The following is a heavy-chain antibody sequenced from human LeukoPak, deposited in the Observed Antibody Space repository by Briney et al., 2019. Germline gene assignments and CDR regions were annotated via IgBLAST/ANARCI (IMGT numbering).Heavy chain of an antibody. Sequence: PGGSLRLSCAASGFTFSSYAMSWVRQAPGKGLEWVSAISGSGGSTYYADSVKGRFTISRDNSKNTLYLQMNSLRAEDTAVYYCARAYSGYSSGWKYPLDYWGQGTLVTVSS. CDR1: GFTFSSYA. V-gene: IGHV3-23*01. CDR3: ARAYSGYSSGWKYPLDY. CDR2: ISGSGGST. J-gene: IGHJ4*02. D-gene: IGHD6-19*01.